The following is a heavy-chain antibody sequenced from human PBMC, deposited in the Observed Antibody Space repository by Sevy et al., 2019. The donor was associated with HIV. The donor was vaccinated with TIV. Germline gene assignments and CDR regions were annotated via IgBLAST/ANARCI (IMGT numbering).Heavy chain of an antibody. CDR2: IYSGGST. CDR1: GFTVNTNY. V-gene: IGHV3-53*01. J-gene: IGHJ4*02. CDR3: ARFSGGSKGTAFDY. D-gene: IGHD2-15*01. Sequence: GGYLRLSCTASGFTVNTNYMSWVRQAPEKGLEWVSVIYSGGSTYYADSVKGRFTISRVNSKNTVYLQMNSLRAEDTAVYYCARFSGGSKGTAFDYWGQGTLVTVSS.